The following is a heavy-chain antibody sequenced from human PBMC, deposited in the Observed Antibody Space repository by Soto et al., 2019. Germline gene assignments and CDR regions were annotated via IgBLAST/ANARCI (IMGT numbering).Heavy chain of an antibody. V-gene: IGHV3-23*01. D-gene: IGHD2-15*01. CDR3: AKVPVVVVAATHFDY. J-gene: IGHJ4*02. CDR2: ISGSGGSK. Sequence: PGGSLRLSCAASGFTFSSYAMSWVRQAPGKGLEWVSAISGSGGSKYYADSVKGRFTISRDNSKNTLYLQMNSLRAEDTAVYYCAKVPVVVVAATHFDYWGQGTLVTVSS. CDR1: GFTFSSYA.